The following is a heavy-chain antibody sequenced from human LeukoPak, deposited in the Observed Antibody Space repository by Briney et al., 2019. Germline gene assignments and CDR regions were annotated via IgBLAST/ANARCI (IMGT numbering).Heavy chain of an antibody. CDR3: ARARGDCSTTSCQLEAD. D-gene: IGHD2-2*01. V-gene: IGHV3-30*01. J-gene: IGHJ4*02. Sequence: GGSLRLSCAASGFTFSSYAMHWVRQAPGKGLEWVAVISYDGSNKYYADSVKGRFTISRDNSKNTLYLQMNSLRAEDTAVYYCARARGDCSTTSCQLEADWGQGTLVTVSS. CDR1: GFTFSSYA. CDR2: ISYDGSNK.